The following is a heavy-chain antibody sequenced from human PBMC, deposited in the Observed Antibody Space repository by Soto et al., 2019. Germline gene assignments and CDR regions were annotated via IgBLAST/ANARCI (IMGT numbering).Heavy chain of an antibody. J-gene: IGHJ4*02. CDR3: ANRVVGATTPFDY. V-gene: IGHV3-23*01. Sequence: GGSLRLSCAASGFTFSSYAMSWVRQAPGKGLEWVSAISGSGGSTYYADSVKGRFTISRDNSKNTLYLQMNSLRAEDTAVYYCANRVVGATTPFDYWGQGTLVTVSS. CDR1: GFTFSSYA. D-gene: IGHD1-26*01. CDR2: ISGSGGST.